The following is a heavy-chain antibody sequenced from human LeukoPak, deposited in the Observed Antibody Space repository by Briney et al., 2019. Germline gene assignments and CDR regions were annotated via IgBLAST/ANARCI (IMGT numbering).Heavy chain of an antibody. CDR2: MNPNSGNT. J-gene: IGHJ3*02. D-gene: IGHD2-21*02. CDR3: ARRTAYCGGDCYPDNDAFDI. Sequence: VASVKVSCKASGYTFTSYDINWVRQATGQGLEWMGWMNPNSGNTGYAQKFQGRVTITRNTSISTAYMELSSLRSEDTAVYYCARRTAYCGGDCYPDNDAFDIWGQGTMVTVSS. V-gene: IGHV1-8*03. CDR1: GYTFTSYD.